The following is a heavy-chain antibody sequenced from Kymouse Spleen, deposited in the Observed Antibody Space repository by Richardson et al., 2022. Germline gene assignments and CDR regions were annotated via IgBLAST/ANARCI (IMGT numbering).Heavy chain of an antibody. CDR3: AKDLGGSGSLEYFQH. J-gene: IGHJ1*01. D-gene: IGHD3-10*01. CDR1: GFTFDDYA. CDR2: ISWNSGSI. Sequence: EVQLVESGGGLVQPGRSLRLSCAASGFTFDDYAMHWVRQAPGKGLEWVSGISWNSGSIGYADSVKGRFTISRDNAKNSLYLQMNSLRAEDTALYYCAKDLGGSGSLEYFQHWGQGTLVTVSS. V-gene: IGHV3-9*01.